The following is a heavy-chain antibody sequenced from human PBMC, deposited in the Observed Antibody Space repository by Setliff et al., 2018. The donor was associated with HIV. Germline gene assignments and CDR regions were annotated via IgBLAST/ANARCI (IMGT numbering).Heavy chain of an antibody. D-gene: IGHD6-13*01. CDR3: ARDLSPGITAPLDY. CDR1: GFTFSTAW. Sequence: PGGSLRLSCAASGFTFSTAWMNWVRQAPGKGLEWVSYISGSGSIIYYADSVKGRFTISRDNAEYSLHLQMNSLRAEDTAVYYCARDLSPGITAPLDYWGQGTLVTAPQ. V-gene: IGHV3-48*04. CDR2: ISGSGSII. J-gene: IGHJ4*02.